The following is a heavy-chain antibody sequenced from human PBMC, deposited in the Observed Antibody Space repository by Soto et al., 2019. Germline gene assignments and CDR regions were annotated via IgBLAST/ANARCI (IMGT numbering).Heavy chain of an antibody. V-gene: IGHV4-34*01. CDR1: GGSFSGYY. CDR2: INHSGST. J-gene: IGHJ6*03. CDR3: ARGTANWASFGYYYYMDV. D-gene: IGHD7-27*01. Sequence: QVQLQQWGAGLLKPSETLSLTCAVYGGSFSGYYWSWIRQPPGKGLEWIGEINHSGSTNYNPSLKSRVTISVDTSKNQFSLKLSSVTAADTAVYCCARGTANWASFGYYYYMDVWGKGTTVTVSS.